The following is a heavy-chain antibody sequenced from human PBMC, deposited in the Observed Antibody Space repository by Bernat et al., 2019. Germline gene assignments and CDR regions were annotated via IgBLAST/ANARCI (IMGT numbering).Heavy chain of an antibody. J-gene: IGHJ4*02. Sequence: QVQLVQSGAEVKKPGSSVKVSCKASGGTFSSYAISWVRQAPGQGLEWMGGIIPIFGTANYAQKFQDRVTITADGSTSTAYMGLSSLSSEDTAVYYCACEGGDGSGYFDYWGQGTLVTVSS. CDR2: IIPIFGTA. CDR3: ACEGGDGSGYFDY. D-gene: IGHD5-24*01. V-gene: IGHV1-69*12. CDR1: GGTFSSYA.